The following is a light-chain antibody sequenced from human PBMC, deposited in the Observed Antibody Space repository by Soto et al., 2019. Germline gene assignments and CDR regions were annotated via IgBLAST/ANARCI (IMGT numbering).Light chain of an antibody. V-gene: IGKV1-39*01. CDR3: QQSYRTPAT. J-gene: IGKJ5*01. CDR2: ATS. Sequence: DIQMTQSPSSLSASVGDRVTITCRAGQNIKSYLNWYQQKPGKAPKLLIYATSTLQSGVPSRFSGSGSGTDFTLTISSLQREDLATYFCQQSYRTPATFGQGTRLEIK. CDR1: QNIKSY.